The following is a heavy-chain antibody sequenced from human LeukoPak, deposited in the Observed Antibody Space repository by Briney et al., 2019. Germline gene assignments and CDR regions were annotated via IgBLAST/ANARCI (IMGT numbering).Heavy chain of an antibody. CDR2: INPNSGAT. V-gene: IGHV1-2*02. CDR3: ARKSSGRIPLGL. D-gene: IGHD3-22*01. CDR1: GYTFTGYD. J-gene: IGHJ2*01. Sequence: ASVKVSCKASGYTFTGYDMHWVRQAPGQGLEWLGWINPNSGATDYAQKFQGRVTMTRDTSISTAYMELSRLRSDDTAVYYCARKSSGRIPLGLWGRGTLVTVSS.